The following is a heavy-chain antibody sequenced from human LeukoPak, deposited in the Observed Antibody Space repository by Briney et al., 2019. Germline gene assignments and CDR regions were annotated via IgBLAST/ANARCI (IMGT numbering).Heavy chain of an antibody. J-gene: IGHJ4*02. CDR1: GFTFSSYG. CDR2: ISGSGGST. V-gene: IGHV3-23*01. Sequence: GGTLRLSCAASGFTFSSYGMSWVRQAPGKGLEWVSAISGSGGSTYYADSVKGRFTISRDNSKNTLYLQMNSLRVEDTAVYYCAKQYYYDRSGYFDSWGQGTLVTVSS. D-gene: IGHD3-22*01. CDR3: AKQYYYDRSGYFDS.